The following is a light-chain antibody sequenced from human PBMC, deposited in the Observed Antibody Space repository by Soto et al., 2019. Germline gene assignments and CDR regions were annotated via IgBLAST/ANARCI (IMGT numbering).Light chain of an antibody. V-gene: IGKV1-9*01. CDR2: AAS. J-gene: IGKJ4*01. Sequence: EIQLTQTPSFLSASVGDRVTITCRASHDIGRYLAWYQQKPGKAPTLVIYAASTLQSGVPSRFSGSGSETEFTLTVSSLQPDDFATYYWQHLNSYPPGPLTFGGGTKVEIK. CDR3: QHLNSYPPGPLT. CDR1: HDIGRY.